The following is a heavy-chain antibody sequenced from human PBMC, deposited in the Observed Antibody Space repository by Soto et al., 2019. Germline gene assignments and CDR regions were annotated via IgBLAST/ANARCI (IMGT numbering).Heavy chain of an antibody. J-gene: IGHJ4*02. V-gene: IGHV3-23*01. CDR2: ISSGHST. CDR3: AKENSGYEK. Sequence: GGSLRLSCAASAFTFSNYGMSWVRQAPGKGLEWVSAISSGHSTFSAESVKGRFTISRDNSKNTLYLQMNSLRAEDTAVYYCAKENSGYEKWGQGTLVTVAA. CDR1: AFTFSNYG. D-gene: IGHD5-12*01.